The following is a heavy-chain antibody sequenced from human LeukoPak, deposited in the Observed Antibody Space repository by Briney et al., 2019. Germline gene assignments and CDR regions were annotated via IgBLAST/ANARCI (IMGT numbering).Heavy chain of an antibody. CDR2: INPNSGGT. J-gene: IGHJ3*02. Sequence: GASVKVSCKASGYIFTGYYMHWVRQAPGQGLEWMGWINPNSGGTNYAQKFQGRVTMTRDTSISTAYMELSRLRSDDTAVYYCARVPYLYYYDSSGSPHDAFDIWGQGTMVTVSS. V-gene: IGHV1-2*02. D-gene: IGHD3-22*01. CDR3: ARVPYLYYYDSSGSPHDAFDI. CDR1: GYIFTGYY.